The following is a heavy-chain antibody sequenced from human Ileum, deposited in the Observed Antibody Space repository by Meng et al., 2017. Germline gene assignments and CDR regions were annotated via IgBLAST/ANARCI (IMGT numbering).Heavy chain of an antibody. CDR2: IYPGDSDT. J-gene: IGHJ4*02. Sequence: CKGSGYSFTSYWIGWVRQMPGKGLEWMGIIYPGDSDTRYSPSFQGQVTISADKSISTAYLQWSSLKASDTAMYYCARGSDITIFGVVIPYYFDYWGQGTLVTVSS. V-gene: IGHV5-51*01. CDR1: GYSFTSYW. CDR3: ARGSDITIFGVVIPYYFDY. D-gene: IGHD3-3*01.